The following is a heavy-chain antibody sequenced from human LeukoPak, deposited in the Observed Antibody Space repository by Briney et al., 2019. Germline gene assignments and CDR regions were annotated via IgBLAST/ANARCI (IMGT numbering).Heavy chain of an antibody. CDR1: GFTFSTYG. CDR3: ASNTWG. CDR2: IRYDGSKE. D-gene: IGHD3-16*01. Sequence: GGSLRLSCAASGFTFSTYGMHWVRQAPGMGLEWVAFIRYDGSKEYYADSVKGRFTISRDNSKNTLYLQMNSLTTEDTAVYYCASNTWGWGQGTLVTVSS. J-gene: IGHJ4*02. V-gene: IGHV3-30*02.